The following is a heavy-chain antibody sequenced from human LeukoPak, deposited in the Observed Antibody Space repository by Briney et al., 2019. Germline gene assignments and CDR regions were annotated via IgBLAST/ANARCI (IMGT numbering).Heavy chain of an antibody. CDR2: IYYSGST. Sequence: SQTLSLTCTVSGGSISSGDYYWGWIRQPPGKGLEWIGYIYYSGSTYYNPSLKSRVTISVDTSKNQFSLKLSSVTAADTAVYYCARDRYYGSGYDYWGQGTLVTVSS. D-gene: IGHD3-10*01. CDR3: ARDRYYGSGYDY. J-gene: IGHJ4*02. V-gene: IGHV4-30-4*01. CDR1: GGSISSGDYY.